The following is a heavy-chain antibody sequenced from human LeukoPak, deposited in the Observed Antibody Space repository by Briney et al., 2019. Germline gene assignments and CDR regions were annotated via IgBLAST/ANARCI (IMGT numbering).Heavy chain of an antibody. Sequence: DSVKVSCKASGYTFTGSGWYLYWLRQAPGQGLECVGWIHPNNGATLYAQKFQGRVAMTTDTSISTAYMELSRLRPDDTAMYSCARDGPAQMVDFDYWGQGTLVSVSS. CDR1: GYTFTGSGWY. CDR2: IHPNNGAT. J-gene: IGHJ4*02. V-gene: IGHV1-2*02. CDR3: ARDGPAQMVDFDY. D-gene: IGHD3-10*01.